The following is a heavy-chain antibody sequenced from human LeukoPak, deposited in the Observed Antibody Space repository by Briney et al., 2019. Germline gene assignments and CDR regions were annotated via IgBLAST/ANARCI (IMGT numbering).Heavy chain of an antibody. CDR3: ANQCSSTSCYSGMDV. V-gene: IGHV3-9*01. D-gene: IGHD2-2*01. Sequence: GGSLRLSCAASGFTFDDYAMHWVRQAPGKGLEWVSGISWNNGSIGYADSVKGRFTISRDNAKNSLYLQMNSLRAEDTALYYCANQCSSTSCYSGMDVWGQGTTVTVSS. J-gene: IGHJ6*02. CDR1: GFTFDDYA. CDR2: ISWNNGSI.